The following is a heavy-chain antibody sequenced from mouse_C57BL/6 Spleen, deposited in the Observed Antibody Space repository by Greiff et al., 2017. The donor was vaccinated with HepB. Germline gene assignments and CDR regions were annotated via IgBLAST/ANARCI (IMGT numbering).Heavy chain of an antibody. CDR3: ARGYYGKGY. J-gene: IGHJ2*01. D-gene: IGHD1-1*01. CDR2: ISYDGSN. Sequence: EVKLVESGPGLVKPSQSLSLTCSVTGYSITSGYYWNWIRQFPGNKLEWMGYISYDGSNNYNPSLKNRISITRDTSKNQFFLKLNSVTTEDTATYYCARGYYGKGYWGQGTTLTVSS. CDR1: GYSITSGYY. V-gene: IGHV3-6*01.